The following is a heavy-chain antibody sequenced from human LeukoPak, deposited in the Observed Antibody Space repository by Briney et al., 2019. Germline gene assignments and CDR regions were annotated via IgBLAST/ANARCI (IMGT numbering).Heavy chain of an antibody. J-gene: IGHJ4*01. V-gene: IGHV3-30*03. CDR2: VSFDGSKK. CDR1: GFTVSSTY. Sequence: PGGSLRLSCAASGFTVSSTYMSWVRQAPGKGLDWVAVVSFDGSKKYYADSVKGRFTISRDNSKNTLYLQMNTLRPDDTAVYYCTRAKRGPFDYWGQGTLVTVSS. CDR3: TRAKRGPFDY.